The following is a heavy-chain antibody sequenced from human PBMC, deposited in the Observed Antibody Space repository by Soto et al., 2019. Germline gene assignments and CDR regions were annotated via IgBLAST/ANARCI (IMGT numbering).Heavy chain of an antibody. CDR3: AAGDSSGYYEG. V-gene: IGHV1-58*01. D-gene: IGHD3-22*01. J-gene: IGHJ4*02. Sequence: QMQLVQSGPEVKKPGTSVKVSCKASGFTFTSSSVQWVRQARGQRLEWIGWITVGTGNTNYAQKFQERVTITRDMSTSTAYMELSNLRSEDTAVYYCAAGDSSGYYEGWGQGTQVTVSS. CDR1: GFTFTSSS. CDR2: ITVGTGNT.